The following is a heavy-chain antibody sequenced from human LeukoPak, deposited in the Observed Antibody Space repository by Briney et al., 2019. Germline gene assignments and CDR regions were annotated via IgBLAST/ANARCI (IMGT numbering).Heavy chain of an antibody. J-gene: IGHJ6*03. Sequence: GSLRLSCAASGFTFSSYAMSWVRQAPGKGLEWVPAISGSGGSTYYADSVKGRFTISRDNSKNTLYLQMNSLRAEDTAVYYCAKVPCSGGSCYYYYYYMDVWGKGTTVTVSS. CDR1: GFTFSSYA. D-gene: IGHD2-15*01. V-gene: IGHV3-23*01. CDR2: ISGSGGST. CDR3: AKVPCSGGSCYYYYYYMDV.